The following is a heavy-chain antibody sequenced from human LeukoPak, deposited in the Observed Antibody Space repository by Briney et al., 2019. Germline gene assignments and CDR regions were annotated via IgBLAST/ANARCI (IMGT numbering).Heavy chain of an antibody. V-gene: IGHV1-2*02. J-gene: IGHJ4*02. CDR3: ARENRRVSGFDY. CDR2: INPNSGGT. D-gene: IGHD1-14*01. Sequence: ASVKVSCKASGYTFTGYYMHWVRQAPGQGLEWMGWINPNSGGTNYAQKFQGRVTMTRDTSISTAYMELSRLRSDDTAVYCCARENRRVSGFDYWGQGTLVTVSS. CDR1: GYTFTGYY.